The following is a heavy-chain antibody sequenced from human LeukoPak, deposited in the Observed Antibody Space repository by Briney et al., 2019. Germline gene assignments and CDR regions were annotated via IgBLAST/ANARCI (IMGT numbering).Heavy chain of an antibody. Sequence: GASVKVSCKASGYTFTSYDINWVRQATGQGLEWMGWMNPNSGNTGYAQKFQGRVTITRNTSISTAYMELSSLRSEDTAVYYCARGPPGFVVVPAARNWFDPWGQGTLVTVSS. J-gene: IGHJ5*02. CDR2: MNPNSGNT. CDR3: ARGPPGFVVVPAARNWFDP. CDR1: GYTFTSYD. V-gene: IGHV1-8*03. D-gene: IGHD2-2*01.